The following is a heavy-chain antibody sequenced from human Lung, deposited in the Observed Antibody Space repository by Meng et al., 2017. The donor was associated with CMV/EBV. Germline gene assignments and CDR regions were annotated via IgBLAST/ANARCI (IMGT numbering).Heavy chain of an antibody. J-gene: IGHJ4*02. D-gene: IGHD2-8*01. Sequence: VLLWAFGGLLVQPGGCLRLSCASSGFPFSSSAIPLVRQPPGKGLEWVSFIAHDGSAKTYTDSVKDRFTISRDDSENTVYLEMNSLRVEDTAVYYCAKDLYYSFDYWGQGTLVTVSS. CDR2: IAHDGSAK. V-gene: IGHV3-30*02. CDR1: GFPFSSSA. CDR3: AKDLYYSFDY.